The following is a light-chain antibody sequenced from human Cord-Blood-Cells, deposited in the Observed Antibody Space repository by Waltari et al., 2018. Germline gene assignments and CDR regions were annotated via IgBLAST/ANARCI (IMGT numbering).Light chain of an antibody. CDR3: CSYAGSYTWV. J-gene: IGLJ3*02. CDR2: DVS. Sequence: QSALTQPRSVSGSPGQSVTISCTGTSSDVGGYNYVYWYQQNPGKAPKLMIYDVSKRPSGVPDRFSGSKSGNTASLTISGLQAEDEADYYCCSYAGSYTWVFGGGTKLTVL. CDR1: SSDVGGYNY. V-gene: IGLV2-11*01.